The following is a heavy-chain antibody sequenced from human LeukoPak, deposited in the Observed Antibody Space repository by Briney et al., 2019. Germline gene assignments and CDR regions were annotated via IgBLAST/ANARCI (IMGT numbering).Heavy chain of an antibody. CDR1: GYTFTGYY. CDR2: INPNSGGT. D-gene: IGHD5-24*01. CDR3: ARDGYTSYSGMDV. V-gene: IGHV1-2*04. Sequence: GASVKVSCKASGYTFTGYYMHWVRQAPGQGLEWMGWINPNSGGTNYAQKFQGCVTMTRDTSISTAYMELSRLRSDDTAVYYCARDGYTSYSGMDVWGQGTTVTVSS. J-gene: IGHJ6*02.